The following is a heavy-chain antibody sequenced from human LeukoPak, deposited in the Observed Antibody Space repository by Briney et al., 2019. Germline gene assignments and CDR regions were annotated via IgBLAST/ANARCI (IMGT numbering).Heavy chain of an antibody. CDR1: GYSFINYY. J-gene: IGHJ4*02. CDR2: INPNSGGT. D-gene: IGHD1-26*01. CDR3: ARGSERAGIVGARTGPFDY. Sequence: GASVKVSCKASGYSFINYYIHWVRQAPGQGLEWMGWINPNSGGTNYAQKFQGRVTMTRDTSISTAYMELSRLRSDDTAVYYCARGSERAGIVGARTGPFDYWGQGTLVTVSS. V-gene: IGHV1-2*02.